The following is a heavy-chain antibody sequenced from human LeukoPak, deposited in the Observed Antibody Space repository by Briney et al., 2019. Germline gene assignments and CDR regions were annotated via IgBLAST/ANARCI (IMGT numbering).Heavy chain of an antibody. CDR2: TYYRAKWYN. J-gene: IGHJ3*01. CDR1: GDSVSSNSAA. V-gene: IGHV6-1*01. Sequence: SQTLSLTCAISGDSVSSNSAAWNWTRQSPARGLEGLARTYYRAKWYNDYAVSVKSLITINTAASKNSFTLELNAVPPKDTAVYYCALGSPNNAFDVWGQGTMVTVSS. D-gene: IGHD2/OR15-2a*01. CDR3: ALGSPNNAFDV.